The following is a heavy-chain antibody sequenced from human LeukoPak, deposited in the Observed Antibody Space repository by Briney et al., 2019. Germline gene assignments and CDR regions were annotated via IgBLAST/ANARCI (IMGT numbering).Heavy chain of an antibody. V-gene: IGHV3-7*01. CDR3: TGHYGMNV. J-gene: IGHJ6*02. CDR2: INQDGSEK. Sequence: GGSLRLSCSASGFTFSSSWMTWVRQAPGKGLEWVANINQDGSEKYYVDSVRGPFTISRDNARNSLYLQMHTLRAEDTAVFYCTGHYGMNVWGQGTTVTVSS. CDR1: GFTFSSSW.